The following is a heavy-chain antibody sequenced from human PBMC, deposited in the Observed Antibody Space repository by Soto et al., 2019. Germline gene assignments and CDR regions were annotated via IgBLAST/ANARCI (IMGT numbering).Heavy chain of an antibody. CDR1: GFTFSSYA. J-gene: IGHJ4*02. V-gene: IGHV3-23*01. CDR3: AGAHCSSTSCYEYNFDY. D-gene: IGHD2-2*01. CDR2: ISGSGGST. Sequence: GGSLRLSCAASGFTFSSYAMSWVRRAPGKGLEWVSAISGSGGSTYYADSVKGRFTISRDNSKNTLYLQMNSLRAEDTAVYYCAGAHCSSTSCYEYNFDYWGQGTLVTVSS.